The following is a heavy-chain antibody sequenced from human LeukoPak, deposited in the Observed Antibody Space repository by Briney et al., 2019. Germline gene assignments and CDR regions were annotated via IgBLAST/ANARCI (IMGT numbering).Heavy chain of an antibody. CDR2: MSPASGNT. J-gene: IGHJ4*02. D-gene: IGHD7-27*01. CDR3: ARGPPNWGFDS. Sequence: ASVKGSCKASGYTFTSYDLNWVRRATGQGLEWMGWMSPASGNTGYAQEFQGRVTMTRDTSVSTAYMELNSLRSEDTAVYYCARGPPNWGFDSWGQGTLVTVS. CDR1: GYTFTSYD. V-gene: IGHV1-8*01.